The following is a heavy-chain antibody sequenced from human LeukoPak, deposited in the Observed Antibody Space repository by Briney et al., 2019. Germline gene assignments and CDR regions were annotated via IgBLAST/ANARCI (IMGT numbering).Heavy chain of an antibody. CDR3: ARQTGSGLFILP. J-gene: IGHJ4*02. CDR1: GVSISSSNSY. Sequence: MPSETLSLTCTVSGVSISSSNSYWGWIRQPPGKGLEWIGSIYYSGNTYYNASLKSQVSISIDTSKNQFSLRLTPVTAADTAVYYCARQTGSGLFILPGGQGTLVTVSS. V-gene: IGHV4-39*01. D-gene: IGHD3/OR15-3a*01. CDR2: IYYSGNT.